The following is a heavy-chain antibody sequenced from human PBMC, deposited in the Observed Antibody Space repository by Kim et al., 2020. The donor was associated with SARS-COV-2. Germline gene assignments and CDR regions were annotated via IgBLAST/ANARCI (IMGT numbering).Heavy chain of an antibody. CDR3: AKGRSAYSSSWYRLGGGLQYFQH. Sequence: GGSLRLSCAASGFTFSSYSMNWVRQAPGKGLEWVSSISSSSSYIYYADSVKGRFTISRDNAKNSLYLQMNSLRAEDTAVYYCAKGRSAYSSSWYRLGGGLQYFQHWGQGTLVTVSS. V-gene: IGHV3-21*01. J-gene: IGHJ1*01. D-gene: IGHD6-13*01. CDR1: GFTFSSYS. CDR2: ISSSSSYI.